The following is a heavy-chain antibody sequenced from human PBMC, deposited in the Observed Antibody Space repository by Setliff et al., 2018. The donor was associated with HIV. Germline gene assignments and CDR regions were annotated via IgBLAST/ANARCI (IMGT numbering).Heavy chain of an antibody. CDR2: ISWRSTYI. J-gene: IGHJ6*03. V-gene: IGHV3-11*06. Sequence: LSLTCAVSGYSISSGYYWGWIRQPPGKGLEWISSISWRSTYIYYSDSVKGRFTISRDDAEKSLFLQLDSLRDEDTAVYYCSMSHGIGNYYMDGWGPGTTVTVSS. D-gene: IGHD2-15*01. CDR3: SMSHGIGNYYMDG. CDR1: GYSISSGYY.